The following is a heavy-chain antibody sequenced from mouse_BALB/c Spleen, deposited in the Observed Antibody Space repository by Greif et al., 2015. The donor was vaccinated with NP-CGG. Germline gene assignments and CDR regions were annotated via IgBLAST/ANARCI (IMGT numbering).Heavy chain of an antibody. Sequence: VQLQQSGAELVRSGASVKLSCTASGFNIKDYYMHWVKQRPEQGLEWIGWIDPENGDTEYVPKFQGKATMTADTSSNTAYLQLSSLTSEDTAVYYCKGYGYLTGGFDYWGQGTTLTVSS. V-gene: IGHV14-4*02. CDR2: IDPENGDT. CDR3: KGYGYLTGGFDY. CDR1: GFNIKDYY. J-gene: IGHJ2*01. D-gene: IGHD2-2*01.